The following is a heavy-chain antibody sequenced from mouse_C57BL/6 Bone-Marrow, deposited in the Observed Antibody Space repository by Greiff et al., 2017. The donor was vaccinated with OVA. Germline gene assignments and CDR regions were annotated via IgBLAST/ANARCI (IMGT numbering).Heavy chain of an antibody. J-gene: IGHJ2*01. CDR2: ISDGGSYT. Sequence: EVQLQESGGGLVKPGGSLKLSCAASGFTFSSYAMSWVRQTPEKRLEWVATISDGGSYTYYPDNVKGRFTISRDNAKNNLYLQMSHLKSEDTAMYYCARVLWGYFDYWGQGTTLTVSS. CDR3: ARVLWGYFDY. D-gene: IGHD1-1*02. V-gene: IGHV5-4*01. CDR1: GFTFSSYA.